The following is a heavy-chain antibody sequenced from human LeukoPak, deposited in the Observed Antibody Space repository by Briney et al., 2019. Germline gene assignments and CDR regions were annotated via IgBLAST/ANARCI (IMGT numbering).Heavy chain of an antibody. CDR3: ASNSRGHAFDI. Sequence: SETLSLTCTVSGGSIGSYYWSWIRQPPGKGLEWIGYIYYSGSTNYNPSLKSRVTISVDTSKNQFSLKLSSVTAADTAVYYCASNSRGHAFDIWGQGTMVTVSS. CDR2: IYYSGST. D-gene: IGHD3-10*01. CDR1: GGSIGSYY. J-gene: IGHJ3*02. V-gene: IGHV4-59*08.